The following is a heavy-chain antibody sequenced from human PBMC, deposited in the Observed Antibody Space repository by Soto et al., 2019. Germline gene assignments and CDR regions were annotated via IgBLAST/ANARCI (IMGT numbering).Heavy chain of an antibody. D-gene: IGHD3-10*01. CDR3: ARDLGAGSGSYPYAFDI. J-gene: IGHJ3*02. CDR2: ISSSSSTI. Sequence: GGSLRLSCAASGFTFSSYSMNWVRQAPGKGLEWVSYISSSSSTIYYADSVKGRFTISRDNAKNSLYLQMNSLRAEDTAVYYCARDLGAGSGSYPYAFDIWGQGTMVTVSS. CDR1: GFTFSSYS. V-gene: IGHV3-48*01.